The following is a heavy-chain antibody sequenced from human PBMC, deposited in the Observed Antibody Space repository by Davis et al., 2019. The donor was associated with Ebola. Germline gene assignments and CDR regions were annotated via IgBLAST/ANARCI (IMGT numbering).Heavy chain of an antibody. D-gene: IGHD1-26*01. CDR1: VITFSSYA. J-gene: IGHJ4*02. V-gene: IGHV3-23*01. CDR3: AKAPEWELYFDY. Sequence: GGSLRLSCTDSVITFSSYAMTWVRQAPGKGLEWVSAISGSGGSTYYADSVKGRFTISRDNSKKTLYLQMNSLRAEDTAVYYCAKAPEWELYFDYWGQGTLVTVSS. CDR2: ISGSGGST.